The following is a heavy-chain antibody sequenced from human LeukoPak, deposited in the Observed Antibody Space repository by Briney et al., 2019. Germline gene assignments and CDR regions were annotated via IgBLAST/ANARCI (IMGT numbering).Heavy chain of an antibody. V-gene: IGHV3-30-3*01. CDR1: GFTFSSYA. Sequence: PGGSLRLSCAASGFTFSSYAIHWVRQAPGKGLEWVAVISYDGSNKYYADSVKGRFSISRDNSKNTLYLQMNSLRADDTAVYYCASRSGYYFDYWGQGTLVTVSS. CDR3: ASRSGYYFDY. J-gene: IGHJ4*02. CDR2: ISYDGSNK. D-gene: IGHD3-22*01.